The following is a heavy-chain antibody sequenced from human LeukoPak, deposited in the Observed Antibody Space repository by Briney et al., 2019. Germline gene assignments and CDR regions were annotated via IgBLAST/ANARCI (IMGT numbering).Heavy chain of an antibody. CDR3: ARDVLR. D-gene: IGHD2/OR15-2a*01. Sequence: GGSLRLSCAASGFTFSTYWMHWGRQAPGKWLVWVSHINTDGSIATYADYVKGRFTISRDNAKNTLYLQMNSLRPEDTAVYYCARDVLRRGQGILVTVSS. CDR2: INTDGSIA. CDR1: GFTFSTYW. J-gene: IGHJ4*02. V-gene: IGHV3-74*01.